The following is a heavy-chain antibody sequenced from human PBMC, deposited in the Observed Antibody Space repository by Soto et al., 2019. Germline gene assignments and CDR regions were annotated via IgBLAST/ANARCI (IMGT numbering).Heavy chain of an antibody. Sequence: SETLSLTCTVSGGSISSYYWSWIRQPPGNGLEWIGYIYYSGSTNYNPSLKSRVTISVDTSKNQFSLKLSSVTAADTAVYYCAGLRQQLDKNFDYWGQGTLVTVSS. CDR2: IYYSGST. CDR1: GGSISSYY. CDR3: AGLRQQLDKNFDY. V-gene: IGHV4-59*08. J-gene: IGHJ4*02. D-gene: IGHD6-13*01.